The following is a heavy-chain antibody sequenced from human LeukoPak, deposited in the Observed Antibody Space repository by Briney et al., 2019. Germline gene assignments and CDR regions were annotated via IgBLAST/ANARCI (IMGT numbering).Heavy chain of an antibody. V-gene: IGHV1-8*01. CDR3: ARGLRLYYDFLSGSQGYYFDY. Sequence: ASVKVSCKASGYTFTSYDINWVRQATGQGLEWMGWMNPNSGNTGYAQKFQGRVTMTRNTSISTAYMELSSLRSEDTAVYYCARGLRLYYDFLSGSQGYYFDYWGQGTLVTVSS. CDR1: GYTFTSYD. D-gene: IGHD3-3*01. J-gene: IGHJ4*02. CDR2: MNPNSGNT.